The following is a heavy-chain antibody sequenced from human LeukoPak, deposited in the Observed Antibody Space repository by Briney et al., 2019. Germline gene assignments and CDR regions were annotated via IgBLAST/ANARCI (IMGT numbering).Heavy chain of an antibody. CDR2: INHSGST. D-gene: IGHD1-26*01. V-gene: IGHV4-34*01. CDR1: GGSFSGYY. CDR3: ASGRASRPTTY. Sequence: PSETLSLTCAVYGGSFSGYYWSWIRQPPGKGLEWIGEINHSGSTNYNPSLKSRVTIPVDTSRNQFSLKLSSVTAADTAVYYCASGRASRPTTYWGQGTLVTVSS. J-gene: IGHJ4*02.